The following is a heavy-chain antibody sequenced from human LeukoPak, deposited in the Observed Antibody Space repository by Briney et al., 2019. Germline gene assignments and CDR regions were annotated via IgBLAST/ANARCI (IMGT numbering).Heavy chain of an antibody. D-gene: IGHD3-9*01. CDR3: ARDKSDYDILTGYYIGGFFDY. J-gene: IGHJ4*02. Sequence: ASVKVSCKASGYTFTSYNMHWVRQAPGQGLEWMGWINPNSGGTNYAQKFQGRVTMTRDTSISTAYMELSRLRSDDTAVYYCARDKSDYDILTGYYIGGFFDYWGQGTLVTVSS. V-gene: IGHV1-2*02. CDR1: GYTFTSYN. CDR2: INPNSGGT.